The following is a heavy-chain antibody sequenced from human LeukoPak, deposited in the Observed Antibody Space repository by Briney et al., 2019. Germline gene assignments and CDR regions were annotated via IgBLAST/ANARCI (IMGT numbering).Heavy chain of an antibody. D-gene: IGHD5-12*01. CDR2: MNPNSGDT. Sequence: GASVKLSCNASGYTFTSYDINWLRQATGQGLGLKGWMNPNSGDTGYAQKFQGRVTMTRNTSMSTVYMELSSLRSEDTAVYYCAIRTPVDIVATLGERVKKGLDYWGQGTLVTVSS. V-gene: IGHV1-8*01. CDR1: GYTFTSYD. CDR3: AIRTPVDIVATLGERVKKGLDY. J-gene: IGHJ4*02.